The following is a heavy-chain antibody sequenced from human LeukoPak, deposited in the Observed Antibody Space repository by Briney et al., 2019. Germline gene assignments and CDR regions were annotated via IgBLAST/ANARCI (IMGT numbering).Heavy chain of an antibody. V-gene: IGHV1-58*02. Sequence: TSVKVSCKASGFTFTSSAMQWVRQARGQRLEWIGWIVVGSGNTNYAQKFQERVTITRDMSTSTAYMELSRLRSDDTAVYYCARDLYCSSTSCRIYYGMDVWGQGTTVTVSS. CDR1: GFTFTSSA. CDR3: ARDLYCSSTSCRIYYGMDV. CDR2: IVVGSGNT. J-gene: IGHJ6*02. D-gene: IGHD2-2*01.